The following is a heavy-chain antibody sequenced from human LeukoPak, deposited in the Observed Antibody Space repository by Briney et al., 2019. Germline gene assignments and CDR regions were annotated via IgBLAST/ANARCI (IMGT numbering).Heavy chain of an antibody. CDR2: ISSSSTIT. D-gene: IGHD2-2*01. CDR3: ARDLEHCSSTSCSA. CDR1: GFTFSSYS. V-gene: IGHV3-48*01. Sequence: GGSLRLSCAASGFTFSSYSMNWVRQAPGKGLEWVSYISSSSTITYYADSVKGRFTISRDNAKNSLDLQMNSLRAEDTAVYYCARDLEHCSSTSCSAGGQGTLVTVSS. J-gene: IGHJ4*02.